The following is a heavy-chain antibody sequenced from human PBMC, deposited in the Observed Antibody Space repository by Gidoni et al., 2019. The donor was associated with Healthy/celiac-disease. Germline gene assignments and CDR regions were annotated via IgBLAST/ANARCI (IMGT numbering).Heavy chain of an antibody. CDR2: IYYSGST. V-gene: IGHV4-39*01. J-gene: IGHJ4*02. CDR3: ARHGYYDSSGYYYDSHFDY. Sequence: QLQLQESGPGLVKPSATLSLTCTVSGGSISSSSYYWGWIRQPPGKGLEWIGSIYYSGSTYYNPSLKSRVTISVDTSKNQFSLKLSSVTAADTAVYYCARHGYYDSSGYYYDSHFDYWGQGTLVTVSS. CDR1: GGSISSSSYY. D-gene: IGHD3-22*01.